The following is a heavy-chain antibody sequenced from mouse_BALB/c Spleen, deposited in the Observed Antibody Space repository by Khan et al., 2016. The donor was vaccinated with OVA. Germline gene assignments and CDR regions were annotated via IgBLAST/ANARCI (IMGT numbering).Heavy chain of an antibody. J-gene: IGHJ2*02. CDR2: INPTSGYT. D-gene: IGHD2-3*01. Sequence: VQLQQSGAERAKPGASVKMSCKASGYTFTTYCMHWVKQRPGRGLEWIGYINPTSGYTDYTEKFKDRATLSADKSSSTAYMQMSSLTSEDSAVYYCTRDGSDYWGQGTSLTVSS. CDR3: TRDGSDY. V-gene: IGHV1-7*01. CDR1: GYTFTTYC.